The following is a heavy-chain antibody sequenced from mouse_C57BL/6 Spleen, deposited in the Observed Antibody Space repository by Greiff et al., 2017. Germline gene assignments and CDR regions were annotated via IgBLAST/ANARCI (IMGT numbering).Heavy chain of an antibody. V-gene: IGHV10-3*01. J-gene: IGHJ3*01. CDR1: GFTFNTYA. CDR3: VRGDQGRFAY. D-gene: IGHD3-3*01. CDR2: IRSKSSNYAT. Sequence: EVQGVESGGGLVQPKGSLKLSCAASGFTFNTYAMHWVRQAPGKGLEWVARIRSKSSNYATYYAVSVKDRFPISRDVSQSMFSRQMNHLTNADTAMYYYVRGDQGRFAYWGQGTLVTVSA.